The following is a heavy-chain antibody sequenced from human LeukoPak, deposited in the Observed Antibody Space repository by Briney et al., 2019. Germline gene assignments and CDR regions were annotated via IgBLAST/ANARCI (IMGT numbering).Heavy chain of an antibody. CDR2: ISYDGSNK. CDR3: ARDLAGILEWYYFDY. Sequence: GGSLRLSCAASGFTFSSYGMHWVRQAPGKGLEWVAVISYDGSNKYYADSVKGRFTISRDNSKNTLYLQMNSLRAEDTAVYYCARDLAGILEWYYFDYWGQGTLVTVSS. J-gene: IGHJ4*02. D-gene: IGHD3-3*01. V-gene: IGHV3-30*03. CDR1: GFTFSSYG.